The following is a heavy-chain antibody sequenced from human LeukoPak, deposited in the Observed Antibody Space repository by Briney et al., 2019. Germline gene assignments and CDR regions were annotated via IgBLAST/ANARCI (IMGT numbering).Heavy chain of an antibody. V-gene: IGHV4-31*03. J-gene: IGHJ5*02. CDR3: ARRGITMVRGVTFNWFDP. D-gene: IGHD3-10*01. Sequence: SQPLSLTCTVSGGCISSGGYYWSWIRQHPGKGLEWIGYLYYSGSTYYNPSLKSRVTISVDTSKNQFSLKLSSVTAADTAVYYCARRGITMVRGVTFNWFDPWGQGTLVTVSS. CDR2: LYYSGST. CDR1: GGCISSGGYY.